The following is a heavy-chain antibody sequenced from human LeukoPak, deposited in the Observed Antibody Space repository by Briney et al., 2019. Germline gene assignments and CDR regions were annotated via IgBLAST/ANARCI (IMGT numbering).Heavy chain of an antibody. J-gene: IGHJ3*02. V-gene: IGHV4-30-4*01. CDR2: IYYSGST. Sequence: SQTLSLTCTVSGGSISRGDYYWSWICQPPGKGLEWIGYIYYSGSTYYNPSLKSRVTISVDTSKNQFSLKLSSVTAADTAVYYCSTKIYYSDSSGYYHDAFDIWGQGTMVTVSS. CDR1: GGSISRGDYY. CDR3: STKIYYSDSSGYYHDAFDI. D-gene: IGHD3-22*01.